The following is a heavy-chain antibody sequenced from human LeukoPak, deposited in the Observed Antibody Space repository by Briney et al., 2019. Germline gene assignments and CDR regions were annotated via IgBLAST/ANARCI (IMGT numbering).Heavy chain of an antibody. Sequence: PGGSLRLSCVLSGITFSSYVMTWVRKSPGKGLEWVSVISGSAGSTNYADSVKGRFTISRDNFKNTLYLQMNSLRAEDTAVYYCAKGPRAAITEIYYFDSWGQGTLVTVSS. D-gene: IGHD6-25*01. V-gene: IGHV3-23*01. J-gene: IGHJ4*02. CDR2: ISGSAGST. CDR3: AKGPRAAITEIYYFDS. CDR1: GITFSSYV.